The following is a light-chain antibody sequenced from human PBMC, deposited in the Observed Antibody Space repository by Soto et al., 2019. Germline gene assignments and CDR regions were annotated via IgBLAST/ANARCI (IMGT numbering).Light chain of an antibody. V-gene: IGKV3-11*01. CDR2: DAS. CDR1: QSVSSY. Sequence: EIVLTQSPATLSLSPGERATLSCRASQSVSSYLAWYQQKPGQVPRLVIYDASNRATGIPGRFSGSVSGTDFTLTISSLEPEDFGVYYCQQRSSLPRTFGQGTKVEIK. CDR3: QQRSSLPRT. J-gene: IGKJ1*01.